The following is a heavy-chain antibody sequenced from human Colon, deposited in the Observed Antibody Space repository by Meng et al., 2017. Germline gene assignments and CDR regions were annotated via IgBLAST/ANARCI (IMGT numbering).Heavy chain of an antibody. CDR1: RDSVSRNSAA. D-gene: IGHD3-10*02. J-gene: IGHJ4*02. CDR2: TYYRSKYYN. V-gene: IGHV6-1*01. Sequence: QAQLQQSSPALGKPAPNLTTPCAVSRDSVSRNSAAWNWIRQSSSRGLEWLGRTYYRSKYYNDYALSVKSRITINPDTSKNQFSLQLNSVTPEDTAIYYCARDWGDVRGGFDFWGQGTLVTVSS. CDR3: ARDWGDVRGGFDF.